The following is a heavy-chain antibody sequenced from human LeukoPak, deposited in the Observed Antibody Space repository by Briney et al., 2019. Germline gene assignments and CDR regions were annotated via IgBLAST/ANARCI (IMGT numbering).Heavy chain of an antibody. CDR2: IYSSGST. Sequence: SETLSLTCAVSGASISGSNYYWGWLRQPPGKGLEWIGNIYSSGSTYYNASLQSRVTISIDTSKNQFSLRLNSVTAADTAMYYCAKSGGYGLIDYWGQGTLVTVSS. D-gene: IGHD1-26*01. V-gene: IGHV4-39*01. CDR3: AKSGGYGLIDY. J-gene: IGHJ4*02. CDR1: GASISGSNYY.